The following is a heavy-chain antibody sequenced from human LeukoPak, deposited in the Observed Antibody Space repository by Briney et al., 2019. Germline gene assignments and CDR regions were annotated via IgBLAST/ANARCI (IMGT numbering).Heavy chain of an antibody. Sequence: ASVKVSCKVSGYTLTELSMHWVRQAPGKGLEWMGGFDPEDGETIYAQKFQGRVTMTEDTSTDTAYMELSSLRSEDKAVYYCATHGRGYSGYDAKYYYYYMDVWGKGTTVTISS. V-gene: IGHV1-24*01. CDR2: FDPEDGET. D-gene: IGHD5-12*01. CDR1: GYTLTELS. CDR3: ATHGRGYSGYDAKYYYYYMDV. J-gene: IGHJ6*03.